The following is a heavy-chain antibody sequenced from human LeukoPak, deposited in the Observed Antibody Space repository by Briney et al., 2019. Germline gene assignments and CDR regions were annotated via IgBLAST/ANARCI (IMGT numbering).Heavy chain of an antibody. CDR3: ATSSHYYDSSGADY. CDR1: GGTFSSYA. D-gene: IGHD3-22*01. J-gene: IGHJ4*02. V-gene: IGHV1-69*05. Sequence: ASVKVSCKASGGTFSSYAISWVRQAPGQGLEWVGRIIPIFGTANYAQKFQGRVTITTDESTSTAYMELSSLRSEDTAVYYCATSSHYYDSSGADYWGQGTLVTVSS. CDR2: IIPIFGTA.